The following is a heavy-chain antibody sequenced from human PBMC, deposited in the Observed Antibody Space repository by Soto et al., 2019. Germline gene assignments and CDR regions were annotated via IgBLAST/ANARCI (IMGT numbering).Heavy chain of an antibody. D-gene: IGHD6-6*01. CDR2: IYYSGST. V-gene: IGHV4-61*01. J-gene: IGHJ3*02. Sequence: SETLSLTCTVSGGSVSSGSYYWSWIRQPPGKGLEWIGYIYYSGSTNYNPSLKSRVTISVDKSKNQFSLKLSSVTAADTAVYYCARPPGHSSSYPFDIWGQGTMVRVSS. CDR1: GGSVSSGSYY. CDR3: ARPPGHSSSYPFDI.